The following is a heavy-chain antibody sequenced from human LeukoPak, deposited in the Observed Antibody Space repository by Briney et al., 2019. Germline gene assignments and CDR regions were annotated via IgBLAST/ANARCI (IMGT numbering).Heavy chain of an antibody. V-gene: IGHV3-30*18. Sequence: GRSLTLSCAASGFTFSSYGMHWVRQAPGKGLEWVAVISYDGSNKYYADSVKGRFTISRDNSKNTLYLQMNSLRAEDTAVYYCAKSAGGSGSYLFDYWGQGTLVTVSS. J-gene: IGHJ4*02. CDR1: GFTFSSYG. CDR2: ISYDGSNK. D-gene: IGHD3-10*01. CDR3: AKSAGGSGSYLFDY.